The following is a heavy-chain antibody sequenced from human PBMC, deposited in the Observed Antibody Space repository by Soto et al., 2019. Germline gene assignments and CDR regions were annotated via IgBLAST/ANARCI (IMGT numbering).Heavy chain of an antibody. J-gene: IGHJ5*02. CDR2: IIPILGIA. CDR1: GGTFSSYT. V-gene: IGHV1-69*02. Sequence: QVQLVQSGAEVKKPGSSVKVSCKASGGTFSSYTISWVRQAPGQGLEWMGRIIPILGIANYAQKFQGRVTITADNSTSTGYRELSSLRSEDTAVYYCARMTAGVVAATRGWFDPWGQGTLVTVSS. CDR3: ARMTAGVVAATRGWFDP. D-gene: IGHD2-15*01.